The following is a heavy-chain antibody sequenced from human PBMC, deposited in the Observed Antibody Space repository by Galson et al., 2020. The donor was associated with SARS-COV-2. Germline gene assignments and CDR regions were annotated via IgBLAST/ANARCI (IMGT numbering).Heavy chain of an antibody. CDR2: MKPKTGNT. J-gene: IGHJ5*02. CDR3: ARVWERGFSYGNLFDP. Sequence: ASAKVSCKAPAYTLTNTDTTWVRQATGQGLEWMGWMKPKTGNTAYVQKFQGRVTMTRDTSISTAYLEVSSLRYEDTAVYYCARVWERGFSYGNLFDPGGQGALVTVSS. D-gene: IGHD5-18*01. V-gene: IGHV1-8*01. CDR1: AYTLTNTD.